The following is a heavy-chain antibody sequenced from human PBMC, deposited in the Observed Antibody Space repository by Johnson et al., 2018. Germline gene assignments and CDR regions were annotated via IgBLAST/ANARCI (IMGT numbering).Heavy chain of an antibody. D-gene: IGHD1-26*01. V-gene: IGHV5-51*01. J-gene: IGHJ3*02. CDR1: GYSFTTHW. CDR3: ARDGSPGVDAFDI. Sequence: VQLQESGAEVKKPGESLKISCKGSGYSFTTHWIAWVRQMPGKGLDWMWIIYPGDSDIRYSPSFQGQVTISADKSISTAYLQWSSLKASDTAMYHCARDGSPGVDAFDIWGQGTMVTVSS. CDR2: IYPGDSDI.